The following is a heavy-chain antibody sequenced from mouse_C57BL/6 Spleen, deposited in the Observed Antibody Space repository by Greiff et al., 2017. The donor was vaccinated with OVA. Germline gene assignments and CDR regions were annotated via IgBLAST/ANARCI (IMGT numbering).Heavy chain of an antibody. Sequence: EVKVEESGGGLVQPGGSMKLSCVASGFTFSNYWMNWVRQSPEKGLEWVAQIRLKSDNYATHYAESVKGRFTISRDDSKSSVYLQMTNLSAEDTGIYYCTTIYYDYDNFDYWGQGTTLTVSS. J-gene: IGHJ2*01. CDR1: GFTFSNYW. V-gene: IGHV6-3*01. CDR2: IRLKSDNYAT. CDR3: TTIYYDYDNFDY. D-gene: IGHD2-4*01.